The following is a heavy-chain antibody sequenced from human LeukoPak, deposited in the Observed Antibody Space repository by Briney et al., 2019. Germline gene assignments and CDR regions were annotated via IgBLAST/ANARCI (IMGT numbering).Heavy chain of an antibody. V-gene: IGHV3-48*03. CDR1: GFTFSSYE. D-gene: IGHD2-15*01. CDR2: ISSSGSTI. Sequence: PGGSLRLSCAASGFTFSSYEMSWVRQAPGKGLEWVSYISSSGSTIYYADSVKGRFTISRDNAKNSLYLQMNSLRAEDTAVYSCARGADGVSSNSRGWFDPWGQGTLVTVSS. CDR3: ARGADGVSSNSRGWFDP. J-gene: IGHJ5*02.